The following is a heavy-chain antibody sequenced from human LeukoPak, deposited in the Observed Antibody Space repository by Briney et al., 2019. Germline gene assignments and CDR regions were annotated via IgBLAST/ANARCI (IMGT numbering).Heavy chain of an antibody. Sequence: GGSLRLSCAASGFTFSSYSMNWVRQAPGKGLEWVSSISSSSSYIYYADSVKGRFTISRDNAKNSLYLQMNSLRAEDTAVYYCAGDRSDIVATKAFDIWGQGTMVTVSS. CDR3: AGDRSDIVATKAFDI. D-gene: IGHD5-12*01. CDR1: GFTFSSYS. V-gene: IGHV3-21*01. CDR2: ISSSSSYI. J-gene: IGHJ3*02.